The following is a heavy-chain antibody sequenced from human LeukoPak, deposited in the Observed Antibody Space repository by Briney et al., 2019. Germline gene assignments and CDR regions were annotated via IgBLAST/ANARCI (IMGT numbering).Heavy chain of an antibody. J-gene: IGHJ6*02. CDR1: GFTFSSYA. CDR3: AKAGPAHYYYYGMDV. Sequence: GSLRLSCAASGFTFSSYAMSWVRQAPGKGLEWVSATSGSGGSTYYADSVKGRFTISRDNSKNTLYLQMNSLRAEDTAVYYCAKAGPAHYYYYGMDVWGQGTTVTVSS. CDR2: TSGSGGST. V-gene: IGHV3-23*01.